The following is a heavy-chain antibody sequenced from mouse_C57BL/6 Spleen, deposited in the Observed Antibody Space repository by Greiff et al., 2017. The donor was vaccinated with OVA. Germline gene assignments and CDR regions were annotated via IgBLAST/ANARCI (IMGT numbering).Heavy chain of an antibody. D-gene: IGHD1-1*01. CDR2: ISYDGSN. Sequence: EVQLQQSGPGLVKPSQSLSLTCSVTGYSITSGYYWNWIRQFPGNKLEWMGYISYDGSNNYNPSLKNRISITRDTSKNQFFLKLNSVTTEDTATYYCARDDYYGSSDWYCDVWGTGTTVTVSS. CDR1: GYSITSGYY. CDR3: ARDDYYGSSDWYCDV. J-gene: IGHJ1*03. V-gene: IGHV3-6*01.